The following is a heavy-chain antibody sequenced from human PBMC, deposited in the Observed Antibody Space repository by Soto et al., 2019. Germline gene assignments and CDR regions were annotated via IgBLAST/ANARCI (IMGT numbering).Heavy chain of an antibody. V-gene: IGHV1-18*04. CDR1: GYTFTGYY. J-gene: IGHJ5*02. Sequence: AASVKVSCKASGYTFTGYYMHWVRQAPGQGLEWMGWISCYNGNTNYAQKFQGRVTMTTDTSTTTAYMEVRSLTSDDTAVYYCARGQGLGNWVGPLSQCTRVTVS. D-gene: IGHD6-19*01. CDR2: ISCYNGNT. CDR3: ARGQGLGNWVGP.